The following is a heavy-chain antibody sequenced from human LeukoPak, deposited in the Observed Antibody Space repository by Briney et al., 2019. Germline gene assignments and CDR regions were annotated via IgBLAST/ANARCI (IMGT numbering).Heavy chain of an antibody. CDR3: AKDLYIMVVDY. D-gene: IGHD3-10*01. CDR2: ISGSGGST. CDR1: GFIFNSYA. Sequence: GGSLRLSCAASGFIFNSYAMSWVRQASGKGLEWVSTISGSGGSTYYADFVKGRFTISGDNSKNTLYLQMNSLRAEDTAVYYCAKDLYIMVVDYWGQGTLVTVSS. J-gene: IGHJ4*02. V-gene: IGHV3-23*01.